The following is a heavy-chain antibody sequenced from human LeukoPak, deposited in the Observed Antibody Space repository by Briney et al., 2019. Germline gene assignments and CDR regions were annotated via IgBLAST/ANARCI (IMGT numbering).Heavy chain of an antibody. J-gene: IGHJ5*02. CDR2: ISAYNGNT. V-gene: IGHV1-18*01. CDR3: ARTSKYYDILTGYRSLYNWFDP. D-gene: IGHD3-9*01. CDR1: GYTFTSYG. Sequence: ASVKVSCKASGYTFTSYGISWVRQAPGQGREWMGWISAYNGNTNYAQKHQGRVTMTTDTSTSTAYMELRSLRSDDTAVYYCARTSKYYDILTGYRSLYNWFDPWGQGTLVTVSS.